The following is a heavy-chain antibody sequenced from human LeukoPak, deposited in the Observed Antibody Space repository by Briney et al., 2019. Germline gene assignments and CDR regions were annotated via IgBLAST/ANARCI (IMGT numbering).Heavy chain of an antibody. V-gene: IGHV3-23*01. D-gene: IGHD3-3*01. CDR3: ASTYDFWSGYPFQN. CDR1: GFTFSSYS. Sequence: GGSLRLSCAASGFTFSSYSMNWVRQAPGKGLEWVSAISGSGGSTYYADSVKGRFTISRDNSQNTLYQEMNSLRAEDTAIYYCASTYDFWSGYPFQNWGQGILVTVSS. J-gene: IGHJ4*02. CDR2: ISGSGGST.